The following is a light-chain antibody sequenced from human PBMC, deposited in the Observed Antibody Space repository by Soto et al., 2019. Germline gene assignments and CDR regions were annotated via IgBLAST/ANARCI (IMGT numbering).Light chain of an antibody. CDR1: QSVRSSY. J-gene: IGKJ4*01. CDR3: QQHNNWPLT. V-gene: IGKV3D-20*02. Sequence: EIVLTQSPGTLSLSPGERATLSCRASQSVRSSYLAWYQQKPGQAPRLLIFDASSRATGIPDRFSGSGSGTDFTLTISRLDPEDFAVYYCQQHNNWPLTFGGGTKVEIK. CDR2: DAS.